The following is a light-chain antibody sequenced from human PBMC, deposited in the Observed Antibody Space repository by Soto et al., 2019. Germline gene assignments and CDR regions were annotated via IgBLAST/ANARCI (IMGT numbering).Light chain of an antibody. CDR1: QNIGSN. Sequence: EIVLTQSAATLSVSPGERVTLSCRASQNIGSNLAWYQQRPGQAPRLLIYGASTRATGVPAKFSGSESGTEFTITISSLQSGDFVVYYCQQYKNWPYTFGQGTKLEIK. CDR2: GAS. CDR3: QQYKNWPYT. V-gene: IGKV3-15*01. J-gene: IGKJ2*01.